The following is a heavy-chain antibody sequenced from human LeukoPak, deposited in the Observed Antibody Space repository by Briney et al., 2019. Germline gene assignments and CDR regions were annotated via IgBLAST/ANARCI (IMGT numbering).Heavy chain of an antibody. CDR2: ISYSGST. J-gene: IGHJ4*02. D-gene: IGHD3-3*01. CDR3: ASLKYDFWSGYYSDY. CDR1: GDSISSGDYY. Sequence: SETLSLTCTVSGDSISSGDYYWSWIRKPPGKGLESIGYISYSGSTYYNPSLKSRVTISIDTSKNQFSLKLSSVTAADTAVYYCASLKYDFWSGYYSDYWGQGTLVTVSS. V-gene: IGHV4-30-4*08.